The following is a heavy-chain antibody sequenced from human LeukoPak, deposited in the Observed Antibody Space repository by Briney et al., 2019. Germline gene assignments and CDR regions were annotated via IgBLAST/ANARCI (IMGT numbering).Heavy chain of an antibody. J-gene: IGHJ4*02. CDR2: IKQDGSEI. D-gene: IGHD3-10*01. Sequence: GGSLRLSCVASGFTFSTYSMNWVRQAPGKGLEWVANIKQDGSEIYYVDSVKGRFTISRDNAKNSLYLQMNSLRAEDTAVYYCARGGITMVRGDPKLFDYWGQGTLVTVSS. CDR3: ARGGITMVRGDPKLFDY. CDR1: GFTFSTYS. V-gene: IGHV3-7*01.